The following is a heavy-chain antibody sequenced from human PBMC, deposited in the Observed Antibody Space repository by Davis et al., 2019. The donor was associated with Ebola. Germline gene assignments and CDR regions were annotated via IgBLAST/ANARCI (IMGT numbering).Heavy chain of an antibody. CDR3: TTQRFLEWLFCY. V-gene: IGHV3-15*07. CDR2: IKSKTDGGTT. CDR1: GFTFSNAW. Sequence: GESLKISCAASGFTFSNAWMNWVRQAPGKGLEWVGRIKSKTDGGTTDYAAPVKGRFTISRDDSKNTLYLQMNSLKTEDTAVYYCTTQRFLEWLFCYWGQGTLVTVSS. J-gene: IGHJ4*02. D-gene: IGHD3-3*01.